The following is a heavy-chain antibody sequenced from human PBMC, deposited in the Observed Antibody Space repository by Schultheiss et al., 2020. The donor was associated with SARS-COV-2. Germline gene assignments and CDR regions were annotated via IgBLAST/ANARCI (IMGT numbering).Heavy chain of an antibody. Sequence: SETLSLTCAVYGGSFSGYYWSWIRQPPGKGLEWIGYIYYSGSTNYNPSLKSRVTISVDTSKNQFSLKLSSVTAADTAVYYCAREYGANYYYYMDVWGKGTTVTVSS. V-gene: IGHV4-59*12. J-gene: IGHJ6*03. CDR3: AREYGANYYYYMDV. CDR2: IYYSGST. D-gene: IGHD1-26*01. CDR1: GGSFSGYY.